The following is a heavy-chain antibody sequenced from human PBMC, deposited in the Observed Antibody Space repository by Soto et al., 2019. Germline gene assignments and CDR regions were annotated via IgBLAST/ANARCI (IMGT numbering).Heavy chain of an antibody. Sequence: GGSLRISFAACGFTFSNAWMNWVRQAPGKGLEWVGRIKSKTDGGTTDYAAPVKGRFTISRDDSKNMLYLQMNSLKTEDTAVYYCTRNWGHGMDVWGQGTTVTVSS. CDR1: GFTFSNAW. CDR3: TRNWGHGMDV. CDR2: IKSKTDGGTT. D-gene: IGHD7-27*01. V-gene: IGHV3-15*07. J-gene: IGHJ6*02.